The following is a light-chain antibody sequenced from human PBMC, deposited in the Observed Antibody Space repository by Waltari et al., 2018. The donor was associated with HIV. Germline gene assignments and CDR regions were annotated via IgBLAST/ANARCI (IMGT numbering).Light chain of an antibody. Sequence: QTVVTQEPSFSVSPGGTVTLTCGLSSGSVSTSYYPSWYQQTPGQAPRAPLYRTNPRSSGVPDRFSGSIRGNKAALTITGAQADDESDYYCVLFMGNGIWVFGGGTKLTVL. CDR3: VLFMGNGIWV. CDR1: SGSVSTSYY. V-gene: IGLV8-61*01. J-gene: IGLJ3*02. CDR2: RTN.